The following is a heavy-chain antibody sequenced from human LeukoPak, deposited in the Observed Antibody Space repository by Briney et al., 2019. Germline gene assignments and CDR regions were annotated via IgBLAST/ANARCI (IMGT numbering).Heavy chain of an antibody. D-gene: IGHD3-22*01. Sequence: ASVKVSCKASGYTFTSYGISWVRRAPGQGLEWMGWISAYNGNTNYAQKLQGRVTMTTDTSTSTAYMELRSLRSDDTAVYYCASSLYDSSGYYFDYWGQGTLVTVSS. CDR3: ASSLYDSSGYYFDY. V-gene: IGHV1-18*01. J-gene: IGHJ4*02. CDR2: ISAYNGNT. CDR1: GYTFTSYG.